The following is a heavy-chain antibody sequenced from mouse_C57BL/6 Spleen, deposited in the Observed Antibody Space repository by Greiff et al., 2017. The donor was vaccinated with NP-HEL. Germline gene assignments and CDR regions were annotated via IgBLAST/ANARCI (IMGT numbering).Heavy chain of an antibody. CDR2: IYPGGGYT. CDR3: ARRAGYFDY. V-gene: IGHV1-63*01. Sequence: VQLQQSGAELVRPGTSVKMSCKASGYTFTNYWIGWAQQRPGHGLEWLGDIYPGGGYTNYTETFKGKATLTADKSSSTAYMQFSSLTSEDSAIYYCARRAGYFDYWGQGTTLTVSS. CDR1: GYTFTNYW. J-gene: IGHJ2*01. D-gene: IGHD3-3*01.